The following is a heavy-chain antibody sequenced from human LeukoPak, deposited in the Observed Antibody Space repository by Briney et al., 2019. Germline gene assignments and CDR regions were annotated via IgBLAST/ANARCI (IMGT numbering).Heavy chain of an antibody. V-gene: IGHV4-34*01. J-gene: IGHJ4*02. CDR3: ASRYCSSTSCYLPDY. D-gene: IGHD2-2*01. CDR1: GGSFSGYY. CDR2: INHSGST. Sequence: SETLSLTCAVYGGSFSGYYWSWIRQPPGKGLEWIGEINHSGSTYYNPSLKSRVTISVDTSKNQFSLKLSSVTAADTAVYYCASRYCSSTSCYLPDYWGQGTLVTVSS.